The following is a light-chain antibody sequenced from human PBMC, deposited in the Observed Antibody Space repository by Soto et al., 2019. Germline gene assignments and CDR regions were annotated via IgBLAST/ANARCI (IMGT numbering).Light chain of an antibody. CDR3: CSYAGSSTFV. Sequence: QSVLAQPASMSGSSGQSITISCTGTSSDVGSYNLVSWYQQHPGRAPKLMIYEGSKRPSGVSNRFSGSKSGNTASLTISGLQAEDEADYYCCSYAGSSTFVSGTGTKVTVL. CDR1: SSDVGSYNL. J-gene: IGLJ1*01. CDR2: EGS. V-gene: IGLV2-23*01.